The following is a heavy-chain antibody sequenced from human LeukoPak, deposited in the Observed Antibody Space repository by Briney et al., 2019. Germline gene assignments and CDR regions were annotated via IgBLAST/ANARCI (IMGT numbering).Heavy chain of an antibody. CDR1: GFSFSSYG. J-gene: IGHJ4*02. CDR3: AKETYPTQLYYFDY. D-gene: IGHD2-2*01. V-gene: IGHV3-33*06. CDR2: IWYDGSKK. Sequence: GGSLRLSCAASGFSFSSYGMHWVRQAPGKGLEWVAVIWYDGSKKYYADSVKGRFIISRDNSRNTLYLQMNSLRAEDTAVYYCAKETYPTQLYYFDYWGQGTLVTVSS.